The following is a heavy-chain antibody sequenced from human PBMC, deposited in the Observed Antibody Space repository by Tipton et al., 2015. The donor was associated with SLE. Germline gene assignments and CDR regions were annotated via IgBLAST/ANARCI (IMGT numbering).Heavy chain of an antibody. CDR1: GGSLSGHY. V-gene: IGHV4-59*08. D-gene: IGHD3-10*01. J-gene: IGHJ3*02. Sequence: TLSLTCTVSGGSLSGHYWRWFRQPPGKGLEGVGYIYYSGSSNYNPPRNGRVAISVDTSKNQFSLKLSSVTAADTAVYYCLRQREPYYYRLDAFDIWGQGARVTVSS. CDR2: IYYSGSS. CDR3: LRQREPYYYRLDAFDI.